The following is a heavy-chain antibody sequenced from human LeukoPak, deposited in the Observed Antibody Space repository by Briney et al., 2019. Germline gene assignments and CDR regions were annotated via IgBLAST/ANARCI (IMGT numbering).Heavy chain of an antibody. Sequence: GASVKVSCKASGYTFTSYGISWVRQAPGQGLEWMGWISAYNGNTNYAQKLQGRVTMTTDTSTSTAYMELRGLRSDDTAVYYCARERGYSYGRGEFDYWGQGTLVTVSS. J-gene: IGHJ4*02. D-gene: IGHD5-18*01. CDR3: ARERGYSYGRGEFDY. V-gene: IGHV1-18*01. CDR2: ISAYNGNT. CDR1: GYTFTSYG.